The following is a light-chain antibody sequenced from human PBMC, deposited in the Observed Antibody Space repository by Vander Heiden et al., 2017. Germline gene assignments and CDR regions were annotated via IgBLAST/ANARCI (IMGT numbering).Light chain of an antibody. V-gene: IGLV1-40*01. CDR1: SSNLGAGSD. CDR2: GNS. Sequence: QSVLTPPPAVSGAPGQRVTISCTGRSSNLGAGSDVPSYHPLPGTAPKLLIYGNSNRPAGCPDRFSGSKSGTADSLAITGRHAEDEADYYSQSYDSSLSGSVFGGGTKLTVL. CDR3: QSYDSSLSGSV. J-gene: IGLJ3*02.